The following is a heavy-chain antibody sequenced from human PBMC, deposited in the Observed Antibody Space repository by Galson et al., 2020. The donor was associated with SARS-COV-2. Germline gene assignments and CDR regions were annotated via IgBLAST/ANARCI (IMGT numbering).Heavy chain of an antibody. D-gene: IGHD6-19*01. CDR3: ARDGQLSSGWAFDY. CDR2: IFYDGSDK. J-gene: IGHJ4*02. CDR1: GFTFSNHA. Sequence: GESLKISCAASGFTFSNHAIHWVRQAPGKGLEWVAQIFYDGSDKYYGDPVKGRFTLSRDSSKNMVYLQMNNLKVDDTAVYYCARDGQLSSGWAFDYWGQGTLVTVSS. V-gene: IGHV3-33*01.